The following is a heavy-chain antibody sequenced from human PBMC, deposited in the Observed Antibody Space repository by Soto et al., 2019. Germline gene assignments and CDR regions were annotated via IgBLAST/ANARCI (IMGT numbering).Heavy chain of an antibody. Sequence: SETLSLTCTVSGGSISSYYWSWIRQPPGKGLEWIGYIYYSGSTNYNPSLKSRVTISVDTSKNQFSLKLSSVTAADTAVYYCARASDSSYYFDYWGQGTLVTVSS. D-gene: IGHD6-6*01. V-gene: IGHV4-59*01. J-gene: IGHJ4*02. CDR1: GGSISSYY. CDR3: ARASDSSYYFDY. CDR2: IYYSGST.